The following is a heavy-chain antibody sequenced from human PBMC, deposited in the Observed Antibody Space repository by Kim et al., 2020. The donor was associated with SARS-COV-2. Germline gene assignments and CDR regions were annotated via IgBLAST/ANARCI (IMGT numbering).Heavy chain of an antibody. CDR3: ARVPDYIVATIPTAPFDS. Sequence: GGSLRLSCAASGFTFSSYWMSWVRQAPGKGLEWVANIKQDGSEKYYVDSVKGRFTISRDNAKNSLYLQMNSLRAEDTAVYYCARVPDYIVATIPTAPFDSWGQGTLVTVSS. CDR2: IKQDGSEK. J-gene: IGHJ4*02. D-gene: IGHD5-12*01. V-gene: IGHV3-7*03. CDR1: GFTFSSYW.